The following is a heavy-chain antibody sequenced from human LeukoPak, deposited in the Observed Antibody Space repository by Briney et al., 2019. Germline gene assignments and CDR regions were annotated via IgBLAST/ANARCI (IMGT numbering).Heavy chain of an antibody. CDR1: GDSISSTNW. J-gene: IGHJ4*02. CDR2: IFHSGST. V-gene: IGHV4-4*02. D-gene: IGHD5-18*01. Sequence: SETLSLTCAVSGDSISSTNWWTWVRQPPGKGLEWIGEIFHSGSTNYNPSLKSRVSMSVDKSKNQFSLRLNPVTAVDTAVYYCSRKDTPMIYFDCWGQGTLVTVSS. CDR3: SRKDTPMIYFDC.